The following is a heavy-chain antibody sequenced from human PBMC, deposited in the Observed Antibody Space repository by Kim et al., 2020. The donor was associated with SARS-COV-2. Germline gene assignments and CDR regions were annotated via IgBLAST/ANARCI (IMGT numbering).Heavy chain of an antibody. D-gene: IGHD1-7*01. CDR2: IYYSGST. CDR3: VRHGNDWNFFSF. Sequence: SETLSLTCTVSGGSISSVNSYWGWIRQPPGKGLEWIGTIYYSGSTYYNPSLKSRVTMSVDTSKNQFSLKLSSVTAADTAVYYCVRHGNDWNFFSFWGQGTLVTVSS. CDR1: GGSISSVNSY. V-gene: IGHV4-39*01. J-gene: IGHJ4*02.